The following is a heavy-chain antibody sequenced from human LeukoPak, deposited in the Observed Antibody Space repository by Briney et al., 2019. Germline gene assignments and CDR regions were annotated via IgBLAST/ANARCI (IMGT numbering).Heavy chain of an antibody. CDR1: GGSIRSSSYY. V-gene: IGHV4-39*01. Sequence: SETLSLTCTVSGGSIRSSSYYWGWSRQPRGRGRGWLVSIYCSGCTYYNPSLTGRVTISVDTSKNQFSLKLSAVTAARTAVYYCASTRTGYYFAYGGQGTLVTVSS. J-gene: IGHJ4*02. CDR3: ASTRTGYYFAY. CDR2: IYCSGCT. D-gene: IGHD3-10*01.